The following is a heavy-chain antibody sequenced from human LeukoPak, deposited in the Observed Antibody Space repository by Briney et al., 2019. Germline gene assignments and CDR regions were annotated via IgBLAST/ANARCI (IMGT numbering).Heavy chain of an antibody. V-gene: IGHV4-59*08. CDR3: ARRIAASDAFDI. D-gene: IGHD6-13*01. CDR2: IYHSGST. J-gene: IGHJ3*02. CDR1: GDSMSSYY. Sequence: SETLSLTCTISGDSMSSYYWSWIRQSPGKGLEWIAYIYHSGSTNYNSSLKSRVTISIDTSKNQFSLKLNSVTAADTAVYYCARRIAASDAFDIWGQGTMVTVSS.